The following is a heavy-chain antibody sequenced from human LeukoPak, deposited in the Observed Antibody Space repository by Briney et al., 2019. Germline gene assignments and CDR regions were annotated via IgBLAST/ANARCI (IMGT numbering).Heavy chain of an antibody. J-gene: IGHJ4*02. Sequence: PSETLSLTCTVSGGSISSSSYYWGWIRQPPGKGLEWIGSIYYSGSTYYNPSLKSRVTISVDTSKNQFSLKLSSVTAADTAVYDCARCSYYDSSGGFDYWGQGTLVTVSS. CDR2: IYYSGST. CDR3: ARCSYYDSSGGFDY. CDR1: GGSISSSSYY. V-gene: IGHV4-39*01. D-gene: IGHD3-22*01.